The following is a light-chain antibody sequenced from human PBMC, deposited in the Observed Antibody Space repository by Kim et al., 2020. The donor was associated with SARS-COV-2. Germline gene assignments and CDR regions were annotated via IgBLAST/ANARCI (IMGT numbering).Light chain of an antibody. V-gene: IGKV1-27*01. Sequence: ASVVDRVTITCRASQGISNSLAWYQQKPGKGPKVLIYDASTLQSGVPSRCSGSGSGTDFTLTISSLQPEDVATYYCQKYNSAPWTLGQGTKVDIK. CDR3: QKYNSAPWT. CDR1: QGISNS. J-gene: IGKJ1*01. CDR2: DAS.